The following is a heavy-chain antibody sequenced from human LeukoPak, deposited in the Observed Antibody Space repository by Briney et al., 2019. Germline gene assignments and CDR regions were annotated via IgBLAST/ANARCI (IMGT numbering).Heavy chain of an antibody. V-gene: IGHV1-2*02. CDR1: GYTFTGYY. CDR2: VTPKNET. D-gene: IGHD3-10*01. CDR3: AREGYGSGSYDFDN. J-gene: IGHJ4*02. Sequence: ASVKVSCKASGYTFTGYYIHWVRQAPGHALEWMGWVTPKNETHYEKKFEGRVTMTRDTSISTAYMELRSLRFDDTAVYFCAREGYGSGSYDFDNWGQGTLVTVSS.